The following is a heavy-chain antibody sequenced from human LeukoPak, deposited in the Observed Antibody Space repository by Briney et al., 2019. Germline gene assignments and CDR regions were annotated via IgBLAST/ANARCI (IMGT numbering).Heavy chain of an antibody. V-gene: IGHV1-18*01. CDR2: ISAYNGNT. Sequence: GASVKVSCKTSGYTFTSYGISWVRQAPGKGLEWMGWISAYNGNTSYAQKLQGRVTMTTDTSTSTAYMELRSLRSDDTAVYYCARALHLGATENWFDPWGQGTLVTVSS. J-gene: IGHJ5*02. D-gene: IGHD3-16*01. CDR1: GYTFTSYG. CDR3: ARALHLGATENWFDP.